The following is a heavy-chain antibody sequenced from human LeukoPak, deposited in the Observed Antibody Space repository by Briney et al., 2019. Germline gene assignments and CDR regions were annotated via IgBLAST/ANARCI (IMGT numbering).Heavy chain of an antibody. V-gene: IGHV3-64D*06. CDR2: IGISGVST. CDR1: GFTFTSYA. Sequence: GGSLRLSCSASGFTFTSYAMHWVRQAPAKGMEYVSAIGISGVSTYYADSVKGRFTISRDNSKNTVYLQMSTLRAEDTAVYYCVKGQMDYWGQGTLVTVSS. J-gene: IGHJ4*02. CDR3: VKGQMDY. D-gene: IGHD5-24*01.